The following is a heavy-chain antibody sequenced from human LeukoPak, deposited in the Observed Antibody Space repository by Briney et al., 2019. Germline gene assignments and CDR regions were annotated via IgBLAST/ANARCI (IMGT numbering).Heavy chain of an antibody. CDR1: GGSISSSNW. J-gene: IGHJ5*02. Sequence: SGTLSLTCAVSGGSISSSNWRSWVRQPPGKGLEWNGEIYHSRSTNYNPSLKSRVTISVDKSKNQFSLKLSSVTAADTAVYYCARDNSGWYHWFDPWGQGTLVTVSS. CDR2: IYHSRST. V-gene: IGHV4-4*02. D-gene: IGHD6-19*01. CDR3: ARDNSGWYHWFDP.